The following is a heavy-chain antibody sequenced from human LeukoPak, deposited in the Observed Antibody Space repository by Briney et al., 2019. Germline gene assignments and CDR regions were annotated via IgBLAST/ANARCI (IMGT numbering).Heavy chain of an antibody. CDR3: AKGGTECSSTSCYLTGFDY. Sequence: GGSLRLSCAASGFTFSSYGMHWVRQAPGKGLEWVAFIRYDGTNKYYADSVKGRFTISRDNSKNTLYLQMNSLRAEDTAVYYCAKGGTECSSTSCYLTGFDYWGQGTLVTVSS. CDR2: IRYDGTNK. CDR1: GFTFSSYG. V-gene: IGHV3-30*02. J-gene: IGHJ4*02. D-gene: IGHD2-2*01.